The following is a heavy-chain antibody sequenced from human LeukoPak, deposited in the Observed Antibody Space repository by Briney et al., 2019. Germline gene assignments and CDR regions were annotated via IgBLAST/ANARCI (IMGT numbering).Heavy chain of an antibody. D-gene: IGHD1-7*01. V-gene: IGHV1-2*02. Sequence: APVKVSCKASGYTFTGYYMHWVRRAPGQGLEWMGWINPNSGGTNYAQKFQGRVTMTRDTSISTAYMELSRLRSDDTAVYYCARDLTGTILGYWGQGTLVTVFS. J-gene: IGHJ4*02. CDR2: INPNSGGT. CDR3: ARDLTGTILGY. CDR1: GYTFTGYY.